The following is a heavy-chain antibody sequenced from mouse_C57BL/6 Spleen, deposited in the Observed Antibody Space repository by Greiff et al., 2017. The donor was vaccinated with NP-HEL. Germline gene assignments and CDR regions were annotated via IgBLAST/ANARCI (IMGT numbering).Heavy chain of an antibody. D-gene: IGHD2-3*01. V-gene: IGHV6-3*01. CDR2: IRLKSDNYAT. CDR1: GFTFSNYW. J-gene: IGHJ3*01. Sequence: EVKVEESGGGLVQPGGSMKLSCVASGFTFSNYWMNWVRQSPEKGLEWVAQIRLKSDNYATHYAESVKGRFTISRDDSKSSVYLQMNNLRAEDTGIYYCTEGWLLQRAYWGQGTLVTVSA. CDR3: TEGWLLQRAY.